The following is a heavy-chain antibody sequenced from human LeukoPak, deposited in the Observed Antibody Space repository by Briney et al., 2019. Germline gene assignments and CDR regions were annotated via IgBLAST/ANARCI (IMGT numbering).Heavy chain of an antibody. D-gene: IGHD3-22*01. V-gene: IGHV3-66*01. Sequence: GGSLRLSCTASGFTFSGAWMTWVRQAPGKGLEWVSVIYSGGSTSYADSVKGRFTISRDNSRNSVSLQMNTLRAEDTAVYYCARGNSYDSSGYPEYFQNWGQGTLVTVSS. CDR1: GFTFSGAW. CDR2: IYSGGST. J-gene: IGHJ1*01. CDR3: ARGNSYDSSGYPEYFQN.